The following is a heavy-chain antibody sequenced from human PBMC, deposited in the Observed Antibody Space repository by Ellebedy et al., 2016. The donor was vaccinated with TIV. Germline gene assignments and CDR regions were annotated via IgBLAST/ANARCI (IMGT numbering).Heavy chain of an antibody. D-gene: IGHD1-26*01. CDR2: IVGIGASK. J-gene: IGHJ3*02. V-gene: IGHV3-11*06. CDR3: ARRGNYLGDAFDI. Sequence: GGSLRLSXVASEMTFKYVWMSWVRQAPGKGLEWISYIVGIGASKNYADSVKGRFSISRDNAKNSLYLQMNSLRDEDTAVYYCARRGNYLGDAFDIWGQGTMVTVSS. CDR1: EMTFKYVW.